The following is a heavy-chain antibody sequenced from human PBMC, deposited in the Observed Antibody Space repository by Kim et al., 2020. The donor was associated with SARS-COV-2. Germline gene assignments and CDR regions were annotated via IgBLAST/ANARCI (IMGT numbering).Heavy chain of an antibody. CDR2: IYYSGST. V-gene: IGHV4-59*13. CDR1: GGSISSYY. CDR3: ARGTTPHPQKIWFDP. J-gene: IGHJ5*02. Sequence: SETLSLTCTVSGGSISSYYWSWIRQPPGKGLEWIGYIYYSGSTNYNPSLKSRVTISVDTSKNQFSLKLSSVTAADTAVYYCARGTTPHPQKIWFDPWGQGTLVTVSS. D-gene: IGHD4-17*01.